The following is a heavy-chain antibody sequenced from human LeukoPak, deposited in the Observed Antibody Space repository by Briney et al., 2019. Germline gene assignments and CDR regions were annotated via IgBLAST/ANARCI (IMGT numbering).Heavy chain of an antibody. CDR1: GFTFSSYA. V-gene: IGHV3-30-3*01. CDR3: AVPAGSYYDHDAFDI. J-gene: IGHJ3*02. D-gene: IGHD1-26*01. Sequence: GRSLRLSCAASGFTFSSYAMHWVRQAPGKGLEWVAVISYDGSNKYYADSVKGRCTISRDNSKNTLYLQMNSLRAEDTAVYYCAVPAGSYYDHDAFDIWGQGTMVTVSS. CDR2: ISYDGSNK.